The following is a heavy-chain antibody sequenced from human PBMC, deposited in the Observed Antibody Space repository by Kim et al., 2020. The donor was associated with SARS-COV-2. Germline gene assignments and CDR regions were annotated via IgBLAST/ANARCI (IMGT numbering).Heavy chain of an antibody. D-gene: IGHD2-2*01. CDR2: IGSNGDT. CDR3: ARGFSSWSTFYYYAMDV. J-gene: IGHJ6*02. V-gene: IGHV3-13*04. Sequence: VGSLRLSCAASGFTFSSYDMHWVRHGTGKGLEWVSVIGSNGDTYYPDSVKGRFTMSRESAKNSLYLQMNRLRVGDTAVYYCARGFSSWSTFYYYAMDVWGQGTTVTVSS. CDR1: GFTFSSYD.